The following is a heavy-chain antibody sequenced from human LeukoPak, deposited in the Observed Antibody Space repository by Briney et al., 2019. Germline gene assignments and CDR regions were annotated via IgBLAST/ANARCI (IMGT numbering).Heavy chain of an antibody. V-gene: IGHV4-59*08. CDR1: GGSISSYY. CDR2: IYYCGST. D-gene: IGHD6-19*01. CDR3: AGAVAGTIPHYYYYGMDV. J-gene: IGHJ6*02. Sequence: SETLSLTCTVSGGSISSYYWSWIRQPPGKGLEWIGYIYYCGSTNYNPSLKSRVTISVDTSKNQFSLKLSSVTAADTAVYYCAGAVAGTIPHYYYYGMDVWGQGTTVTVSS.